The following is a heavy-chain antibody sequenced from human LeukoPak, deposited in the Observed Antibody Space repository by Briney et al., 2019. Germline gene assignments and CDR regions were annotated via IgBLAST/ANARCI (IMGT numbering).Heavy chain of an antibody. D-gene: IGHD6-13*01. J-gene: IGHJ4*02. Sequence: SETLSLTCAVYGGSFSGYYWSWIRQPPGKGLEWIGEINHSGSTNYNPSLKSRVTISVDTSKNQFSLKPSSVTAADTAVYYCARGGYSITFDYWGQGTLVTVSS. CDR1: GGSFSGYY. CDR3: ARGGYSITFDY. CDR2: INHSGST. V-gene: IGHV4-34*01.